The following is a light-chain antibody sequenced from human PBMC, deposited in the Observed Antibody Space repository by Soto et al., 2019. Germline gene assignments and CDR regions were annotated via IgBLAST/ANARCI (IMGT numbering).Light chain of an antibody. Sequence: EIVLTQSPGTLSLSPGERATLSCRTSQSISSSYLAWSQQKPGQAPRLLISATSSRATGVPDRFSGSGSGTAFTLTISTLEPEDSAVYYCHQYVSSPPAWAFGQGTKVEIK. CDR2: ATS. V-gene: IGKV3-20*01. CDR3: HQYVSSPPAWA. J-gene: IGKJ1*01. CDR1: QSISSSY.